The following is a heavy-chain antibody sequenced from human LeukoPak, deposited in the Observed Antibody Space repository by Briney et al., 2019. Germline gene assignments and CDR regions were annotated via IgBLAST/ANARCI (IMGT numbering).Heavy chain of an antibody. Sequence: KPGESLKISCKGSGYSFTSYWIGWVCQMPGKGLEWMGIIYPGGSDTRYSPSFQGQVTISADKSISTAYLQWSSLKASDTAMYYCARSVGAAISVAGLYFDYWGQGTLVTVSS. CDR1: GYSFTSYW. V-gene: IGHV5-51*01. CDR3: ARSVGAAISVAGLYFDY. D-gene: IGHD6-19*01. CDR2: IYPGGSDT. J-gene: IGHJ4*02.